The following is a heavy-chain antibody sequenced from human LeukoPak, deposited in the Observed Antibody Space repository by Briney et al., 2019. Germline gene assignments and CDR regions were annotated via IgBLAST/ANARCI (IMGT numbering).Heavy chain of an antibody. Sequence: ASVKVSCKASGYTFLNYDFTWVRQAPGQGLEWMGWISAHNYNTKYAQRFQGRVTMTADTSTTTAYMELRSLRSDDTAVYYCARVADYGSGSRLFDYWGQGTLVAVSS. J-gene: IGHJ4*02. D-gene: IGHD3-10*01. CDR3: ARVADYGSGSRLFDY. CDR2: ISAHNYNT. CDR1: GYTFLNYD. V-gene: IGHV1-18*01.